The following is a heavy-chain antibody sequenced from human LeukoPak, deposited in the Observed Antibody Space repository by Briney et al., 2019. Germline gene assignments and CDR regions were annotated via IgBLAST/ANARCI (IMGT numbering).Heavy chain of an antibody. CDR3: ARYIVATNGFDY. CDR2: INPNSGGT. V-gene: IGHV1-2*02. CDR1: GYTFTGYY. Sequence: EASVKVSCKASGYTFTGYYMHWVRQAPGQGLEWMGWINPNSGGTNYAQKFQGRVTMTRDTSISTAYMELSRLRSDDTAVYYCARYIVATNGFDYWGQGTLVTVSS. D-gene: IGHD5-12*01. J-gene: IGHJ4*02.